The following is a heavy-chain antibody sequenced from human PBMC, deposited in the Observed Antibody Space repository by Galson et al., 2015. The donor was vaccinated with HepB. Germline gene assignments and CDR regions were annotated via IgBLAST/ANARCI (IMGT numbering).Heavy chain of an antibody. D-gene: IGHD3-22*01. J-gene: IGHJ4*02. CDR2: ISGSGGST. Sequence: SLRLSCAASGFTFSSYAMSWVRQAPGKGLEWVSAISGSGGSTYYADSVKGRFTISRDNSKNTLYLQMNSLRAEDTAVYYCAKGHDGGGYLDYFDYWGQGTLVTVSS. V-gene: IGHV3-23*01. CDR1: GFTFSSYA. CDR3: AKGHDGGGYLDYFDY.